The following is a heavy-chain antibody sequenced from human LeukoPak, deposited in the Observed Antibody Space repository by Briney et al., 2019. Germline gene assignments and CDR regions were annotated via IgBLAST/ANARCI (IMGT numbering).Heavy chain of an antibody. CDR3: AREEGGMYYYGSGSYYSNWFDP. J-gene: IGHJ5*02. Sequence: SETLSLTCTVAGGSISSGSYYWTWIRQPAGKGLEWIGRIYTSGSTNYNPSLKSRVTISVDTSKNQFSLKLSSVTAADTAVYYCAREEGGMYYYGSGSYYSNWFDPWGQGTLVTVSS. V-gene: IGHV4-61*02. D-gene: IGHD3-10*01. CDR1: GGSISSGSYY. CDR2: IYTSGST.